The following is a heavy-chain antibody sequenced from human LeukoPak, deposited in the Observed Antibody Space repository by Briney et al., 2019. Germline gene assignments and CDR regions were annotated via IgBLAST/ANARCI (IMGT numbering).Heavy chain of an antibody. CDR2: VYPGSASDT. Sequence: GESLKISCEGPGYLFSNYWIAWVRQMPGKGLEWVGVVYPGSASDTRYSPSFQGRVTVSADKSISTAYLQWTSLRASDSAIYYCARNHYYGAGTYYNVFDAFDLWGQGTMVTVSS. CDR1: GYLFSNYW. V-gene: IGHV5-51*01. D-gene: IGHD3-10*01. J-gene: IGHJ3*01. CDR3: ARNHYYGAGTYYNVFDAFDL.